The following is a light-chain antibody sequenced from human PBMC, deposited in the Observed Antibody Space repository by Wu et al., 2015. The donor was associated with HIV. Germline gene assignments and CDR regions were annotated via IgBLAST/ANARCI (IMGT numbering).Light chain of an antibody. J-gene: IGKJ2*01. CDR3: QQYNSYST. CDR2: KAS. V-gene: IGKV1-5*03. Sequence: DIQMTQSPSTLSASEGDRVTITCRASPSISNLLAWYQQKPGKAPKLLIYKASSLESGVPSRFSGSGSGTEFTLTISSLQPGDLATYYCQQYNSYSTFGQGTKLEIK. CDR1: PSISNL.